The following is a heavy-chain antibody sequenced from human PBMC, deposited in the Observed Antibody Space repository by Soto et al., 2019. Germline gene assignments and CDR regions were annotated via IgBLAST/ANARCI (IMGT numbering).Heavy chain of an antibody. CDR2: MNPNSGNT. V-gene: IGHV1-8*01. D-gene: IGHD6-13*01. CDR3: ARSGSTSWYKI. CDR1: GYTFTSYD. J-gene: IGHJ4*02. Sequence: QVQLVQSGAEVKKPGASVKVSCKASGYTFTSYDITWLRQATGQGLEWMGWMNPNSGNTGYAQKFQGRVTRTRDTPIDTADMELSSLISDDTAVYYCARSGSTSWYKIWGQGTLVTVSA.